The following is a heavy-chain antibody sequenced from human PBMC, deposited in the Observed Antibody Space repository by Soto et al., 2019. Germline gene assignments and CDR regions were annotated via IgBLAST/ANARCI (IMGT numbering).Heavy chain of an antibody. CDR3: ARSYYYDSSGYYRSFFQH. Sequence: GGSLRLSCAASGFTFSSYAMTWVRQAPGKGLEWVSVISGSGGSTYFADSVKGRFTISRDNSKNTLYLQMNSLRAEDTAVYYCARSYYYDSSGYYRSFFQHWGQGTLVTVSS. D-gene: IGHD3-22*01. CDR1: GFTFSSYA. CDR2: ISGSGGST. J-gene: IGHJ1*01. V-gene: IGHV3-23*01.